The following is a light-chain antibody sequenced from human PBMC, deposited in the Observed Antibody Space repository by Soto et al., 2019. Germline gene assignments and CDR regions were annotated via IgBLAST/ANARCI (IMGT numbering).Light chain of an antibody. J-gene: IGKJ5*01. CDR3: QQRYSTPVT. Sequence: DIQMTQSPSSLSASVGDRVTITCRASQSISSYLNWYQQKPGKAPKLLIYAASSLQSGVPSRFSGNGSGTSFTLPIRSLQPENFATYHCQQRYSTPVTFGQGTRLEIK. CDR1: QSISSY. CDR2: AAS. V-gene: IGKV1-39*01.